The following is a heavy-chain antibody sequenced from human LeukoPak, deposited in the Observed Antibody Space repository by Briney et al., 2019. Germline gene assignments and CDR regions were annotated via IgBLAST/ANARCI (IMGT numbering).Heavy chain of an antibody. J-gene: IGHJ4*02. CDR1: GGSISSSGYF. CDR2: IYYSGNT. CDR3: ARTYYDFWSGPVEYYFDY. V-gene: IGHV4-39*01. D-gene: IGHD3-3*01. Sequence: SETLSLTCSVSGGSISSSGYFWGWIRQPPGKGLEWIGSIYYSGNTYYNPSLKSRVTISVDTSKNQFSLKLSSVAAADTAVYYCARTYYDFWSGPVEYYFDYWGQGTLVTVSS.